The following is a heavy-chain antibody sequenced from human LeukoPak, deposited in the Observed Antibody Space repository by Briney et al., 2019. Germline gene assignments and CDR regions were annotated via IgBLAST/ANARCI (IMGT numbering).Heavy chain of an antibody. J-gene: IGHJ4*02. CDR3: ARDRGYSGDY. D-gene: IGHD1-26*01. V-gene: IGHV3-48*04. Sequence: GGSLRLSCVASGFTFSSFSMNWVRQAPGKGLEWISYISASSSTMYYADSVKGRFTISRDNAKNTLYLQMNSLRAEDTAVYYCARDRGYSGDYWGQGTLVTVSS. CDR2: ISASSSTM. CDR1: GFTFSSFS.